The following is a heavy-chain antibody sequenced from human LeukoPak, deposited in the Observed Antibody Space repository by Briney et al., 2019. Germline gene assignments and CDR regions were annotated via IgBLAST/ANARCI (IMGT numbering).Heavy chain of an antibody. Sequence: PGGSLRLSCAGSGFTFSSYAMSWVRQAPGKGLEWVSSISGSSTRTYYADSVKGRFTVSRDNPKNTLYLQMNSLRAEDTAVYYCAKQRDYYDSSGYYRGYYFDYWGQGTLVTVSS. CDR2: ISGSSTRT. CDR3: AKQRDYYDSSGYYRGYYFDY. J-gene: IGHJ4*02. V-gene: IGHV3-23*01. CDR1: GFTFSSYA. D-gene: IGHD3-22*01.